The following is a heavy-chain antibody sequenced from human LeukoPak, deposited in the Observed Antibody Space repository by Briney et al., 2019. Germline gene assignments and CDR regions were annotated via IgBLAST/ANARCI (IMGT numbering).Heavy chain of an antibody. V-gene: IGHV4-34*01. D-gene: IGHD3-10*01. CDR3: ARRYYYNLGSFPFDF. CDR2: IHNSGTT. J-gene: IGHJ4*02. Sequence: PSETLSLTCAVPGGPFSGYFWSWIRQSSGKGLEWIGEIHNSGTTNYNLSLNSRVTISEDTSKNQFYLNLSSVTAADTAVYYCARRYYYNLGSFPFDFWGQGTLVTVSS. CDR1: GGPFSGYF.